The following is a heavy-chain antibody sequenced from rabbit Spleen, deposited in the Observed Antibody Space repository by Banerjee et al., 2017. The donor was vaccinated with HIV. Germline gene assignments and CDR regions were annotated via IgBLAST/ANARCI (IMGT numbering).Heavy chain of an antibody. CDR2: IYDGSGTST. D-gene: IGHD2-1*01. V-gene: IGHV1S45*01. Sequence: QEQLEESGGGLVQPEGSLTLTCTASGFSFSSSYDMCWVRQAPGKGLEWIACIYDGSGTSTKYASWAKGRFTISKASSTTVTLQMTSLTAADTAAYFCARGSATMSMLITGYYFNLWGPGTLVTVS. J-gene: IGHJ4*01. CDR1: GFSFSSSYD. CDR3: ARGSATMSMLITGYYFNL.